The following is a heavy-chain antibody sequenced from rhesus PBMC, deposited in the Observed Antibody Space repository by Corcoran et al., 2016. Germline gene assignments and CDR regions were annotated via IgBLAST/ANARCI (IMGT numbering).Heavy chain of an antibody. CDR3: ARDGVTGTDAFDF. V-gene: IGHV3-54*02. CDR2: NTYEGKQK. J-gene: IGHJ3*01. Sequence: EVQLVESGGGLVQPGGALRISCEASGLTFSIYGLHWVRQAPGKGLELVEINTYEGKQKDDASSVKDRFTISRDKSKSTLDLQMNNLKLDDTAVYYCARDGVTGTDAFDFWGQGLRVTVSS. D-gene: IGHD7-45*01. CDR1: GLTFSIYG.